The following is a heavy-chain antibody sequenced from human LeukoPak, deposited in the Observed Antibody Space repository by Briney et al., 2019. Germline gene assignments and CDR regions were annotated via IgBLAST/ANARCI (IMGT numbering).Heavy chain of an antibody. D-gene: IGHD2-2*01. CDR3: ARMGYCSSTSCLWGGYYYYYYGMDV. V-gene: IGHV1-18*03. CDR1: GYTFTSYG. CDR2: ISAYSGNI. J-gene: IGHJ6*02. Sequence: ASVKVSCKASGYTFTSYGISWVRQAPGQGLEWMGWISAYSGNINYAQKLQGRVTMTTDTSTSTAYMELRSLRSDDMAVYYCARMGYCSSTSCLWGGYYYYYYGMDVWGQGTTVTVSS.